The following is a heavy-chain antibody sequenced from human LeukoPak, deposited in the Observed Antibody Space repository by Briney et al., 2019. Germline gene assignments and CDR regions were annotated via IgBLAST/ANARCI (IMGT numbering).Heavy chain of an antibody. V-gene: IGHV1-46*01. CDR3: AREAKSSSWADNWFDP. CDR2: INPSGGST. J-gene: IGHJ5*02. CDR1: GYTFTSYY. D-gene: IGHD6-13*01. Sequence: ASVKVSCKASGYTFTSYYMHWVRQAPGQGLEWMGIINPSGGSTSYAQKFQGRVTMTRDMSTSTVYMELSSLRSEDTAVYYCAREAKSSSWADNWFDPWGQGTLVTVSS.